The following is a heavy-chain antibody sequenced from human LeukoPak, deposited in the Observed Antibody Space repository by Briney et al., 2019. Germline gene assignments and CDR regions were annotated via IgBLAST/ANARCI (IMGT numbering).Heavy chain of an antibody. V-gene: IGHV4-59*01. Sequence: NSSETLSLTCTVSGGSISSYYWSWIRQPPGKGLEWIGYIYYSGSTNYNPSLKSRVTISVDTSKNQFSLKLSSVTAADTAVYYCARVTDPDSGRYSIQDRWFDPWGQGTLVTVSS. CDR2: IYYSGST. J-gene: IGHJ5*02. D-gene: IGHD6-13*01. CDR1: GGSISSYY. CDR3: ARVTDPDSGRYSIQDRWFDP.